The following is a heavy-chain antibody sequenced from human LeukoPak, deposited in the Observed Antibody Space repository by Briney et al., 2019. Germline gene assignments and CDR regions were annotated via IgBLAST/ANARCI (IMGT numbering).Heavy chain of an antibody. CDR2: INHSGST. CDR1: GGSFSGYY. D-gene: IGHD6-6*01. J-gene: IGHJ1*01. CDR3: ARGTYSSSSVDFQH. V-gene: IGHV4-34*01. Sequence: PSETLSLTCAVYGGSFSGYYRSWIRQPPGKGLEWIGEINHSGSTNYNPSLKSRVTISVDTSKNQFSLKLSSVTAADTAVYYCARGTYSSSSVDFQHWGQGTLVTVSS.